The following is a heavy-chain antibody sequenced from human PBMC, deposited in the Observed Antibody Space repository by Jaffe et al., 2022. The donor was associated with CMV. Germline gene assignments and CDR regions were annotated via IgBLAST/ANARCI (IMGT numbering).Heavy chain of an antibody. CDR2: IIPTFGST. CDR1: GGSLSSYD. D-gene: IGHD3-3*02. Sequence: QVQLVQSGAEVKKPGSSMKVSCRASGGSLSSYDVSWVRQAPGQGLEWVGRIIPTFGSTQYAQKFLGRVTISADTSTSTVYMELRSLRSEDTAVYYCARGPYSASSFYDYWGQGTLVTVSS. V-gene: IGHV1-69*06. J-gene: IGHJ4*02. CDR3: ARGPYSASSFYDY.